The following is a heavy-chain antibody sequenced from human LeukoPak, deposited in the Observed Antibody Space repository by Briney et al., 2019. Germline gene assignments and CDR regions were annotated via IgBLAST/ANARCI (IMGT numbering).Heavy chain of an antibody. CDR3: ARGASSGYRINY. D-gene: IGHD5-18*01. CDR1: GFTFNNYW. CDR2: ISKDGSTT. Sequence: GGSLRLSCAASGFTFNNYWMHWVRQAPGKGLVWVSRISKDGSTTNYADSVKGRFTISRDNAKNTLYLQMNSLSAEDTALYYCARGASSGYRINYWGQGTLVTVSS. V-gene: IGHV3-74*01. J-gene: IGHJ4*02.